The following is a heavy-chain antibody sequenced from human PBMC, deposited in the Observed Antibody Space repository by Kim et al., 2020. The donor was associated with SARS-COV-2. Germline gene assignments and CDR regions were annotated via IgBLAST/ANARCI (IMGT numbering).Heavy chain of an antibody. Sequence: YYSPSLKSGGTMSVDTAKNQFSLKLSYVTAADTAVYYCARANVGTLTFDYWGQGTLVTVSS. J-gene: IGHJ4*02. D-gene: IGHD1-1*01. CDR3: ARANVGTLTFDY. V-gene: IGHV4-28*03.